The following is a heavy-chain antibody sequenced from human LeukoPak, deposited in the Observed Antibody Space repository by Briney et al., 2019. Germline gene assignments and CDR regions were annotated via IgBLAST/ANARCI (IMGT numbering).Heavy chain of an antibody. CDR1: GGSFSGYY. Sequence: SETLSLTCAVYGGSFSGYYWSWIRQPPGKGLEWIGYIYYSGSTNYNPSLKSRVTISVDTSKNQFSLKLSSVTAADTAVYYCARGSRLYSSSWYSYNWFDPWGQGTLVTVSS. CDR3: ARGSRLYSSSWYSYNWFDP. V-gene: IGHV4-59*01. J-gene: IGHJ5*02. D-gene: IGHD6-13*01. CDR2: IYYSGST.